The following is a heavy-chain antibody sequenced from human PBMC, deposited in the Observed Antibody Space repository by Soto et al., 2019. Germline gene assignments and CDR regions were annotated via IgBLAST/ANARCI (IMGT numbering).Heavy chain of an antibody. V-gene: IGHV3-21*01. Sequence: EVQLVESGGGLVKPGGSLRLSCAASGFTFSSYSMNWVRQAPGKGLEWVSSISSSSSYIYYADSVKGRFTISRDNAKNSLYLQMNSLRAEDTAVYYCARDREVTTGMDYWGQGTLVTVSS. J-gene: IGHJ4*02. D-gene: IGHD4-17*01. CDR1: GFTFSSYS. CDR3: ARDREVTTGMDY. CDR2: ISSSSSYI.